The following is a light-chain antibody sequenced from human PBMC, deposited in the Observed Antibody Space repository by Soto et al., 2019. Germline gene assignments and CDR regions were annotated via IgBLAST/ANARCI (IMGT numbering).Light chain of an antibody. CDR3: QQYYSYPFT. CDR2: AAS. V-gene: IGKV1-8*01. Sequence: AIRMTQSPSSFSASTGVRVTITCRASQGISSYLAWYQQKPGKAPKLLIYAASTLQSGVPSRFSGSGSWTDFTLTISCLQSEDFATYYCQQYYSYPFTFGPGTKVDI. CDR1: QGISSY. J-gene: IGKJ3*01.